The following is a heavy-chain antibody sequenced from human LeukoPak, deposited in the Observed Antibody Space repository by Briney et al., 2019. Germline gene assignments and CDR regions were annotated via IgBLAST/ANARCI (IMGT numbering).Heavy chain of an antibody. CDR1: GGSISSYY. D-gene: IGHD5-24*01. Sequence: SETLSLTCTVSGGSISSYYWSWIRQPPGKGLEWIGYIYYSGSTNYNPSLKSRVIISVDTSQNQFSLNLTSVTAADTAVYYCARYGSATIARFDYWGQGTLVTVSS. J-gene: IGHJ4*02. CDR2: IYYSGST. V-gene: IGHV4-59*08. CDR3: ARYGSATIARFDY.